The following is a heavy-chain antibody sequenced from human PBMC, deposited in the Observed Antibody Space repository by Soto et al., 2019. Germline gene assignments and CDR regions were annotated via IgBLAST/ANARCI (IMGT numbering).Heavy chain of an antibody. Sequence: PSETLSLTCTVSGGSISSDSHHWDWIRQPPGKGPEWIGSIFFTGRTYYNPSLMSRVTISVDTSKSQFSLALNYVTAADTAVYYCARETYGDYVGYFDPWGQGIQVTVSS. CDR2: IFFTGRT. D-gene: IGHD4-17*01. CDR1: GGSISSDSHH. V-gene: IGHV4-39*07. J-gene: IGHJ5*02. CDR3: ARETYGDYVGYFDP.